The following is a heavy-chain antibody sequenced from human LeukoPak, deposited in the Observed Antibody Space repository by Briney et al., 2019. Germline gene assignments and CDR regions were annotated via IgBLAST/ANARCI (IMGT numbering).Heavy chain of an antibody. CDR2: IIPIFGTA. V-gene: IGHV1-69*06. CDR1: GGTFSSYA. CDR3: ATKSGPFDY. Sequence: SVKVSRKASGGTFSSYAISWVRQAPGPGLEWMGGIIPIFGTANYAQKFQGRVTMTEDTSTDTAYMELSSLRSEDTAVYYCATKSGPFDYWGQGALVTVSS. J-gene: IGHJ4*02. D-gene: IGHD1-26*01.